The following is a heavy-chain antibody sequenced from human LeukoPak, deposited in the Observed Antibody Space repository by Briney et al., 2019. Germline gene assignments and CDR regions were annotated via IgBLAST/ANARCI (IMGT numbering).Heavy chain of an antibody. V-gene: IGHV4-31*03. CDR2: IHHSGST. D-gene: IGHD3-10*01. J-gene: IGHJ5*02. Sequence: PSETLSLTCTVSGGSISSGNYYWGWLRQHPGKGLEWIGYIHHSGSTYYNPSLKSRVIISVDTSKNQFSLKLNSVTAADTAVYYCATYGSGSYRFDPWGQGTLVTVSS. CDR3: ATYGSGSYRFDP. CDR1: GGSISSGNYY.